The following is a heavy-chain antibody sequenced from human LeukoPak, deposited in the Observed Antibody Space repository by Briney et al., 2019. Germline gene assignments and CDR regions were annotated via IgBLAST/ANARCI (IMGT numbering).Heavy chain of an antibody. J-gene: IGHJ4*02. CDR3: AKGVGSGTAYYFDY. D-gene: IGHD1-26*01. CDR2: ISWNSGSI. Sequence: GGSLRLSCAASGFTFSSYSMNWVRQAPGKGLEWVSGISWNSGSIGYADSVKGRFTISRDNAKNSLYLQMNSLRAEDTALYYCAKGVGSGTAYYFDYWGQGTLVTVSS. CDR1: GFTFSSYS. V-gene: IGHV3-9*01.